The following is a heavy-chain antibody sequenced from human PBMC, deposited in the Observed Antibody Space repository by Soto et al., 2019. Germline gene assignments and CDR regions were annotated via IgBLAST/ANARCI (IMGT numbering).Heavy chain of an antibody. D-gene: IGHD6-6*01. CDR3: AKGLFPGSSSNLGGMDV. V-gene: IGHV3-30*18. CDR2: ISYDGSNK. CDR1: GFTFSSYG. J-gene: IGHJ6*02. Sequence: QVQLVESGGGVVQPGRSLRLSCAASGFTFSSYGMHWVRQAPGKGLEWVAVISYDGSNKYYADSVKGRFTISRDNSKNTLYLQMNSLRAEDTAVYYCAKGLFPGSSSNLGGMDVWGQGTTVTVSS.